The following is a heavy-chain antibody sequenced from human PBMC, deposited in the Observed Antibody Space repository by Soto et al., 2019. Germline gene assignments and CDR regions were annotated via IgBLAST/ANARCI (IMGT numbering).Heavy chain of an antibody. CDR3: AREGYRANWDDY. CDR1: GGTFSSYT. V-gene: IGHV1-69*08. CDR2: IIPILGIA. D-gene: IGHD7-27*01. J-gene: IGHJ4*02. Sequence: QVQLVQSGAEVKKPGSSVKVSCKASGGTFSSYTISWVRQAPGQGLEWMGRIIPILGIANYAQKFQGRVTITADKSTSTAYMELSSLRSEDTAVYYCAREGYRANWDDYWGQGTLVTVSS.